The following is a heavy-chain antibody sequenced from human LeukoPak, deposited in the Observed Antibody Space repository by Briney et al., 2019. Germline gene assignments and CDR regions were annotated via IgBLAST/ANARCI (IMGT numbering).Heavy chain of an antibody. D-gene: IGHD5-18*01. J-gene: IGHJ5*02. CDR2: IYYRGST. V-gene: IGHV4-59*01. CDR1: GGSLSGYY. CDR3: ARDPAGYSYGGWFDP. Sequence: SETLSLTCAVYGGSLSGYYWSWIRQPPGKGLEWIGYIYYRGSTNYNPSLKSRVTISVDTSKNQFSLKLSSVTAADTAVYYCARDPAGYSYGGWFDPWGQGTLVTVSS.